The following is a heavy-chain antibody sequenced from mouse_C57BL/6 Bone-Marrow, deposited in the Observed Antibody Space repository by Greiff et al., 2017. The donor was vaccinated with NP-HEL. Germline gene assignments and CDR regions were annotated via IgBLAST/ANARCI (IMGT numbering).Heavy chain of an antibody. D-gene: IGHD2-5*01. CDR2: IDPSGSYT. CDR1: GYTFTSYW. Sequence: QVQLQQSGAELVMPGASVKLSCKASGYTFTSYWMHWVKQRPGQGLEWIGEIDPSGSYTNYNQKFKGKSTLSVDKSSSTAYMQLSSLTSEDSAVYYCARDSNPYYAMDYWGQGTSVTVSS. CDR3: ARDSNPYYAMDY. J-gene: IGHJ4*01. V-gene: IGHV1-69*01.